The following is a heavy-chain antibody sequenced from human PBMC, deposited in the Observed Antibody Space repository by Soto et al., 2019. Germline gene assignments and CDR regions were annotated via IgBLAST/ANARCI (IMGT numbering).Heavy chain of an antibody. Sequence: QVQLQESGPGLVKPSETLSLTCTVSGGSISSYYWSWIRQPPGKGLEWIGYIYYSGSTNYNPSLKSRVTISVDTSKNQFSLKLSSVTAADTAVYYCARHKTNYYDSSGYYYVPLPSTRSGMDVWGQGTTVTVSS. J-gene: IGHJ6*02. CDR2: IYYSGST. CDR1: GGSISSYY. V-gene: IGHV4-59*08. D-gene: IGHD3-22*01. CDR3: ARHKTNYYDSSGYYYVPLPSTRSGMDV.